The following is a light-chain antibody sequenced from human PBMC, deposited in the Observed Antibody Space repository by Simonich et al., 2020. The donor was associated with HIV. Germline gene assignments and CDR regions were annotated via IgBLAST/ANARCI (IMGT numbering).Light chain of an antibody. CDR2: DAS. Sequence: DIQMTQSPSSLSAAVGDRVTITGRASQSISSYLNWYQQKPGKAPQLLIYDASSLQSGVPSRFSGSGSGTDFTLTISSLQPEDFATYFCQQSYSTPWTFGQGTKVEIK. J-gene: IGKJ1*01. CDR3: QQSYSTPWT. V-gene: IGKV1-39*01. CDR1: QSISSY.